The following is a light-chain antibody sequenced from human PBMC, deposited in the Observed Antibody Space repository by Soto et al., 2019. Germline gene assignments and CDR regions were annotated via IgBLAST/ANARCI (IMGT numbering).Light chain of an antibody. Sequence: QSALTQPASVSGSPGQSITISCTGTSSDVGGYNYVSWYQQHPGKAPKLMIYEVSNRPSGVSNRFSGSKSGNTASLTISGLQAEEEAEYYCSSYSSSSTAFGTGTKVTVL. CDR1: SSDVGGYNY. CDR2: EVS. CDR3: SSYSSSSTA. V-gene: IGLV2-14*01. J-gene: IGLJ1*01.